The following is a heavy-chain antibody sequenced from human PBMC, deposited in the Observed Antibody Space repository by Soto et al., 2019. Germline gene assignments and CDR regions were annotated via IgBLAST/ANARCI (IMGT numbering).Heavy chain of an antibody. D-gene: IGHD3-22*01. Sequence: QVQLVESGGGVVQPGRSLRLSCAASGFTFSIYGMHWVRQAPGKGLEWVAVISYDGSNEYYADSVKGRFTISRDNSKNTLYLQLNSLGAEDTAVYYCAKGEPYYYDISGYYAYFQRWGQGTLVTVSS. V-gene: IGHV3-30*18. CDR1: GFTFSIYG. J-gene: IGHJ1*01. CDR3: AKGEPYYYDISGYYAYFQR. CDR2: ISYDGSNE.